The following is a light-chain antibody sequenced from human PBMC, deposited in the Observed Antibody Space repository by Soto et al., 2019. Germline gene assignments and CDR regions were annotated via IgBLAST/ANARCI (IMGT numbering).Light chain of an antibody. V-gene: IGKV1-39*01. Sequence: DIPMTQSPSSLSASVGDRVTITCRASQTISNYLNWYQQKPGKAPKLLIYAASSLQSGVPSRFSGSGSGTDFTLTISSLQPEDFATYYCQQSYTTPRRFGQGTKVEIQ. J-gene: IGKJ1*01. CDR1: QTISNY. CDR3: QQSYTTPRR. CDR2: AAS.